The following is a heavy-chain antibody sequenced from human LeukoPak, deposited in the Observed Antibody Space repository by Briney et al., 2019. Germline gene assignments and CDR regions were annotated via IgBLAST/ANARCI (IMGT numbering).Heavy chain of an antibody. CDR3: ARLRRDYDFWSGYHEDYFDY. J-gene: IGHJ4*02. D-gene: IGHD3-3*01. CDR1: GGSISSYY. CDR2: IYTSGST. Sequence: SETLSLTCTVSGGSISSYYWSWIRQPPGKGLEWIGYIYTSGSTNYNPSLKSRVTISVDTSKNQFSLKLSSETAADTAVYYCARLRRDYDFWSGYHEDYFDYWGQGTLVTVSS. V-gene: IGHV4-4*09.